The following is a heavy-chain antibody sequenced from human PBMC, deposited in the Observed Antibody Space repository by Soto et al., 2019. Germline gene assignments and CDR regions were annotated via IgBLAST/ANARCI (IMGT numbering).Heavy chain of an antibody. V-gene: IGHV4-30-4*01. CDR3: ARGVTVFGLVSRFWLAP. CDR1: GASISTGDYY. D-gene: IGHD3-3*01. CDR2: IYNSGFT. Sequence: QVLLQESGPGLVRPSETLSLSCTVSGASISTGDYYWSWVRQPPGKGLEWIGYIYNSGFTYYNPSLKSRVTISMDTSKNQFSLKLTSVTAADTAVYFCARGVTVFGLVSRFWLAPWGQGTLVTVSS. J-gene: IGHJ5*02.